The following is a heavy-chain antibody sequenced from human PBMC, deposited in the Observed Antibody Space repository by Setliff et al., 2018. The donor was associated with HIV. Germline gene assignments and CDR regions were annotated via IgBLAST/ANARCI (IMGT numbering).Heavy chain of an antibody. V-gene: IGHV4-61*09. CDR3: ARERSALLWKNWFDP. J-gene: IGHJ5*02. CDR1: GGSISSGSYY. CDR2: IYTSGST. D-gene: IGHD3-10*01. Sequence: NPSETLSLTCTVSGGSISSGSYYWSWIRQPAGKGLEWIGHIYTSGSTNYNPSLKSRVTISVDTSKNQFSLKLSSVTAADTAGYYCARERSALLWKNWFDPWGQGTLVTVSS.